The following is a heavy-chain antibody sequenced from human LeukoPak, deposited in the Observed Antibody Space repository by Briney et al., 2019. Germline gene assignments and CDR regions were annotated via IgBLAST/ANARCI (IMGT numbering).Heavy chain of an antibody. V-gene: IGHV1-2*02. J-gene: IGHJ6*02. D-gene: IGHD3-16*02. CDR1: GYTLTGYY. CDR2: INPNSGGT. CDR3: ARDIGGVYYYYGMDV. Sequence: ASVKVSCKASGYTLTGYYMHWVRQAPGQGLEWMGWINPNSGGTNYAQKFQGRVTMTRDTSISTAYMELSRLRSDDTAVYYCARDIGGVYYYYGMDVWGQGTTVTVSS.